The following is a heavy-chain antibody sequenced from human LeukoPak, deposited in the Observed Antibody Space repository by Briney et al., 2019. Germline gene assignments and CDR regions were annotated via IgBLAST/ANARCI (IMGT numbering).Heavy chain of an antibody. Sequence: ASETLSLTCAVYGGSFSGYYWSWIRQSAGKGLEWIGRIYSTGSTSYNPSLESRVTISRDTSKNQFSLNLSSVTAADTAVYYCAKDWSIFGARDWFDPWGQGTLVTVSS. CDR2: IYSTGST. D-gene: IGHD3-3*01. CDR1: GGSFSGYY. V-gene: IGHV4-4*07. CDR3: AKDWSIFGARDWFDP. J-gene: IGHJ5*02.